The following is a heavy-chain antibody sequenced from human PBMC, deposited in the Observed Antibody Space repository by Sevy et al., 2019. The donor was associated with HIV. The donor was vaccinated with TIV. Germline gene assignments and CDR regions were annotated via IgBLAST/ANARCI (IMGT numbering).Heavy chain of an antibody. CDR2: IRYDGSTK. CDR3: AKDRDIMITHGICDS. J-gene: IGHJ4*02. V-gene: IGHV3-30*02. Sequence: GGSLRLSCAASGFNFRTYGMHWVRQAPGKGLEWLSFIRYDGSTKYYRDSMRGRLTVSRDNSKNTLYLQINNLRPEDTAVYYCAKDRDIMITHGICDSWGQGTLVTVSS. D-gene: IGHD3-16*01. CDR1: GFNFRTYG.